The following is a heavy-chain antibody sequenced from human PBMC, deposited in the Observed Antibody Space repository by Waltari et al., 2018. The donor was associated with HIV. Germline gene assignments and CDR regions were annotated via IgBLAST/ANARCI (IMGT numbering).Heavy chain of an antibody. Sequence: EVQLVESGGVVVQPGGSLRLSCAASGFTFDVYPLHWVRQAPGKGLEWVSLISWDGGSTYYADSVKGRFTISRDNSKNSLYLQMNSLRTEDTALYYCAKGTVGATPYFDYWGQGTLVTVSS. CDR1: GFTFDVYP. V-gene: IGHV3-43*01. J-gene: IGHJ4*02. D-gene: IGHD1-26*01. CDR3: AKGTVGATPYFDY. CDR2: ISWDGGST.